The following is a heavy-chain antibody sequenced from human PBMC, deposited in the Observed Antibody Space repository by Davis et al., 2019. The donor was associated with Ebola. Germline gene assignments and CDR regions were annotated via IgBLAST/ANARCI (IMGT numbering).Heavy chain of an antibody. J-gene: IGHJ6*02. V-gene: IGHV3-21*01. CDR2: ISSSSSYI. CDR1: GFTFSSYS. Sequence: GESLKTPCAASGFTFSSYSMNWVRQAPGKGLEWVSSISSSSSYIYYADSVKGRFTISRDNAKNSLYLQMNSLRAEDTAVYYCTDYYYYGMDVWGQGTTVTVSS. CDR3: TDYYYYGMDV.